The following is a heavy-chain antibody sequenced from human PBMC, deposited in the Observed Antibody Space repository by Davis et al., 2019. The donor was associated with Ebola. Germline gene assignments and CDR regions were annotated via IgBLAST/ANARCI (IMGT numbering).Heavy chain of an antibody. D-gene: IGHD5-12*01. CDR2: ISGSGGST. CDR1: GFTFSSYS. Sequence: PGGSLRLSCAASGFTFSSYSMSWVRQAPGKGLEWVSAISGSGGSTYYADSVKGRFTISRDNSKNTLYLQMSSLRSEDTAVYYCVRGSYDEPPGYWGQGTLVTVSS. CDR3: VRGSYDEPPGY. V-gene: IGHV3-23*01. J-gene: IGHJ4*02.